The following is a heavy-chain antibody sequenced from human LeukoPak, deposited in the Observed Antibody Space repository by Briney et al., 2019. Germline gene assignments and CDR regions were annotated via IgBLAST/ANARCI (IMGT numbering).Heavy chain of an antibody. Sequence: ASVKVSCKASGGTFSSYAISWVRQAPGQGLEWMGGIIPIFGTANYAQKFQGRVTITADKSTSTAYMELSSLRSEDTAVYYCARAARSHDILTGYYIGYWGQGTLVTVSS. CDR1: GGTFSSYA. D-gene: IGHD3-9*01. CDR2: IIPIFGTA. J-gene: IGHJ4*02. V-gene: IGHV1-69*06. CDR3: ARAARSHDILTGYYIGY.